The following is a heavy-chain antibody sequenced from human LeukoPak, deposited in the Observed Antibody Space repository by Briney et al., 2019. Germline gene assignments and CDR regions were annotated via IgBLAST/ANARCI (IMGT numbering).Heavy chain of an antibody. CDR2: IIPIFGTS. CDR3: AREKVAVAGTDAFDT. J-gene: IGHJ3*02. V-gene: IGHV1-69*13. D-gene: IGHD6-19*01. CDR1: RGTFSSYA. Sequence: VKLSCKASRGTFSSYAISGVRQAAGQGLEGRGGIIPIFGTSNYAQEFQSRVTITADEPTSTAYMDLISLRSEDTAVYYCAREKVAVAGTDAFDTWGQGTMVSVSS.